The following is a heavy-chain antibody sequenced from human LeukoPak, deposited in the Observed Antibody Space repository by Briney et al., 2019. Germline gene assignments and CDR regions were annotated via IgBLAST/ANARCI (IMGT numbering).Heavy chain of an antibody. CDR1: GFTFRSYW. CDR3: AIDSFYGSGSYYDSWFDP. D-gene: IGHD3-10*01. J-gene: IGHJ5*02. Sequence: GGSLRLSCAGSGFTFRSYWMHWIRQAPGKGLVWVSRINSDGSSTSYADSVKGRFTISRDNAKNSLYLQMNSLRAEDTALYYCAIDSFYGSGSYYDSWFDPWGQGTLVTVSS. CDR2: INSDGSST. V-gene: IGHV3-74*01.